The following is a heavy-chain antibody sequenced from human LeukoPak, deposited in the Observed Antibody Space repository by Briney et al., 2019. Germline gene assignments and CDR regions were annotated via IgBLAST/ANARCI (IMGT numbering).Heavy chain of an antibody. CDR1: GYTFTTYD. V-gene: IGHV1-8*01. CDR2: MNPNSGNT. Sequence: GASVKVSCKASGYTFTTYDINWVRQATGQGLEWMGWMNPNSGNTGYTQKFQGRVTMTRNTSISTAYMELSSPRSGDTAVYYCARGRGSGHKENWFDPWGQGTLVTVSS. D-gene: IGHD6-19*01. J-gene: IGHJ5*02. CDR3: ARGRGSGHKENWFDP.